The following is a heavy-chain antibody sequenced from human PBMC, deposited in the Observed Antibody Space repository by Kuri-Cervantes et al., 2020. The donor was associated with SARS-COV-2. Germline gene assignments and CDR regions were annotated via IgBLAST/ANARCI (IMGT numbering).Heavy chain of an antibody. CDR1: GGSISSSSYY. D-gene: IGHD4/OR15-4a*01. CDR3: ARDRDGDNENDY. J-gene: IGHJ4*02. CDR2: IYYSGST. Sequence: SETLSLTCTVSGGSISSSSYYWGWIRQPPGKGLEWIGSIYYSGSTYYNPSLKSRVTISVDTSKNQFSLKLSSETAADTAVYYCARDRDGDNENDYWGQGTLVTVSS. V-gene: IGHV4-39*07.